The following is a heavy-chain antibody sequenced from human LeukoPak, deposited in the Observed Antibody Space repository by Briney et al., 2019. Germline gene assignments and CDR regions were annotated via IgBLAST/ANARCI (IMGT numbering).Heavy chain of an antibody. V-gene: IGHV3-30*03. J-gene: IGHJ4*02. D-gene: IGHD1-26*01. Sequence: PGRSLRLSCAASGFTFSSYGMHWVRQAPGKGLEWVAVISYDGSNKYYADSVKGRFTISRDNSKNTLYLQMNSLRAEDTAVYYCATHLGSYFDYWGRGTLVTVSS. CDR1: GFTFSSYG. CDR2: ISYDGSNK. CDR3: ATHLGSYFDY.